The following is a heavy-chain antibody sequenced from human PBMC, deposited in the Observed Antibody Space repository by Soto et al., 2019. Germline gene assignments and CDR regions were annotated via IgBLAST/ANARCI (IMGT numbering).Heavy chain of an antibody. CDR1: GFTFSSYG. J-gene: IGHJ4*02. D-gene: IGHD3-22*01. CDR2: ISYDGSNK. Sequence: GGSLRLSCAAPGFTFSSYGMHWVRQAPGKGLEWVAVISYDGSNKYYADSVKGRFTISRDNSKNTLYLQMNSLRAEDTAVYYCAKSRSRPYDSSGYYYANDYWGQGTLVTVSS. CDR3: AKSRSRPYDSSGYYYANDY. V-gene: IGHV3-30*18.